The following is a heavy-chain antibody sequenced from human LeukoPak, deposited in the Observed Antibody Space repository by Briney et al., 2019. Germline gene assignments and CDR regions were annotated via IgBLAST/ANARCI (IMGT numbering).Heavy chain of an antibody. CDR3: AKEGFQH. CDR2: ISGRSGTT. CDR1: GFTFSNYA. Sequence: GGSLSLSCAASGFTFSNYAMSWVRQAPGKELEWVSTISGSDWVSAISGRSGTTYYADSVKGRFTISRDNSKNTLYLQMNGLRPEDTAVYYCAKEGFQHWGQGTLVTVSS. J-gene: IGHJ1*01. V-gene: IGHV3-23*01.